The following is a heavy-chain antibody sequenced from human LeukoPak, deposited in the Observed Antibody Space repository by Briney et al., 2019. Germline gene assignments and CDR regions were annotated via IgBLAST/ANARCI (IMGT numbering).Heavy chain of an antibody. D-gene: IGHD2-8*01. CDR2: IRYDGSNK. CDR3: AKDGSAILYKRGYYFDY. CDR1: GFTFSSYG. V-gene: IGHV3-30*02. Sequence: GGPLRLSCAASGFTFSSYGMHWVRQAPGKGLEWVAFIRYDGSNKYYADSVKGRFTISRDNSKNTLYLQMNSLRAEDTAVYYCAKDGSAILYKRGYYFDYWGQGTLVTVSS. J-gene: IGHJ4*02.